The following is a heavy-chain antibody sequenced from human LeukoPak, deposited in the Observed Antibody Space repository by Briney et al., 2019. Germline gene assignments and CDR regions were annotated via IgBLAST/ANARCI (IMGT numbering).Heavy chain of an antibody. CDR2: INPNSGGT. CDR3: AKSSISGSGSYYPYYYGMDV. Sequence: ASEKVSCKASGYSFTDYYMHWVRQAPGQGPEWIVWINPNSGGTNSAQRFQGRVTMTRDTSISTAYMELSSLRSDDTAVYYCAKSSISGSGSYYPYYYGMDVWGQGTTVTVSS. J-gene: IGHJ6*02. CDR1: GYSFTDYY. V-gene: IGHV1-2*02. D-gene: IGHD3-10*01.